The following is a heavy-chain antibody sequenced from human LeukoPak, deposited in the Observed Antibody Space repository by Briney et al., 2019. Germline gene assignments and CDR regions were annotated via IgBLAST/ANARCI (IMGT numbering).Heavy chain of an antibody. CDR1: GLTFSNYG. CDR2: ISGSGDST. Sequence: PGGSLRLSCAASGLTFSNYGMSWVRQAPGKGLEWVSGISGSGDSTFYADSVKGRFTISRDNSKNTRYLQMNSLRAEDTAVYYCARDHYYDSSGYIPAGDVFDIWGQGTKVTVSS. J-gene: IGHJ3*02. V-gene: IGHV3-23*01. D-gene: IGHD3-22*01. CDR3: ARDHYYDSSGYIPAGDVFDI.